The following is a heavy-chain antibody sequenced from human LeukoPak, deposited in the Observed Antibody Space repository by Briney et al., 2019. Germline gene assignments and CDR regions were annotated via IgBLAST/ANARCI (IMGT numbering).Heavy chain of an antibody. CDR2: IYTSGST. CDR1: GGSITSSY. J-gene: IGHJ4*02. CDR3: AGVIGNYDGRLDY. Sequence: SETLSLTCTVSGGSITSSYWSWIRQPPGKGLEWIGRIYTSGSTNYNPSLKSRFTISLDTSKNRFSLKLSSVTAADTAMYYCAGVIGNYDGRLDYWGQGTLVTVSS. V-gene: IGHV4-4*08. D-gene: IGHD1-7*01.